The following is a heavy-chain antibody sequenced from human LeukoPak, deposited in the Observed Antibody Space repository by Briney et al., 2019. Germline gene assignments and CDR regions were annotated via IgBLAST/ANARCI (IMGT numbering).Heavy chain of an antibody. CDR3: ARGGGRWLPLNY. V-gene: IGHV4-34*01. J-gene: IGHJ4*02. D-gene: IGHD5-24*01. Sequence: SETLSLTCAVYGGSFSGYYWSWIRQPPGKGLEWIGEINHSGSTNYNPSLKSRVTISVDTSKNQFSLKLSSVTAADTAVYCCARGGGRWLPLNYWGQGTLVTVSS. CDR2: INHSGST. CDR1: GGSFSGYY.